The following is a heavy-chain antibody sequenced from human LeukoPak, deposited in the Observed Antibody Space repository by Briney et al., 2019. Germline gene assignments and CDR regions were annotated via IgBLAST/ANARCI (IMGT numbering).Heavy chain of an antibody. D-gene: IGHD2-15*01. CDR1: GYTFTGYY. CDR2: INPNSGGT. Sequence: ASVKVSCKASGYTFTGYYIHWVRQAPRQGLEWMGRINPNSGGTNYAQKFQGRVTMTRDTSISTAYMELSRLRSDDTAVYYCARACSGGSCYSDNWIDPWGQGTLVTVSS. CDR3: ARACSGGSCYSDNWIDP. J-gene: IGHJ5*02. V-gene: IGHV1-2*06.